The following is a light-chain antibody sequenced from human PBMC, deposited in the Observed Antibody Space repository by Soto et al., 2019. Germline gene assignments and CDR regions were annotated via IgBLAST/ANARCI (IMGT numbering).Light chain of an antibody. Sequence: QSALTQPASVSGSPGQSITISCTGTSSDVGGYNFDSWYQQHPGKAPRLIIYEVSSRPSGVSYRFSGSKSGNTASLTISGLQAEDEADYYCSSNTLRHTLVLFGGGTKLTVL. J-gene: IGLJ3*02. CDR2: EVS. CDR1: SSDVGGYNF. V-gene: IGLV2-14*01. CDR3: SSNTLRHTLVL.